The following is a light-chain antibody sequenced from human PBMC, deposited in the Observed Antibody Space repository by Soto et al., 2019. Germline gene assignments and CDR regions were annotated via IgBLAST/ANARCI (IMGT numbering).Light chain of an antibody. CDR1: QSISSY. CDR2: DAS. V-gene: IGKV1-5*01. J-gene: IGKJ1*01. Sequence: DIQMTQSPSSLSASVGDRVTITCRASQSISSYLNWYQQKPGKAPKLLIYDASSLESGVPSRFSGSGSGTEFTLTISSLQPDDFATYYCQQYNDYLTFGQGTKV. CDR3: QQYNDYLT.